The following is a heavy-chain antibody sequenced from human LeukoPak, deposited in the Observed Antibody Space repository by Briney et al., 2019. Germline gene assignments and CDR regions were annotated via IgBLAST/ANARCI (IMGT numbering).Heavy chain of an antibody. CDR1: GFTFSSYA. CDR2: ISGSGHNT. CDR3: AEWREGTMVYFDY. J-gene: IGHJ4*02. Sequence: PGGSLRLSCAAAGFTFSSYAMTWVRQAPGKGLEWVSAISGSGHNTYYADSVKGRFTISRDNSKNTVYLQMNSLRAEDAVLYYCAEWREGTMVYFDYWGQGTLVTVSS. D-gene: IGHD3-10*01. V-gene: IGHV3-23*01.